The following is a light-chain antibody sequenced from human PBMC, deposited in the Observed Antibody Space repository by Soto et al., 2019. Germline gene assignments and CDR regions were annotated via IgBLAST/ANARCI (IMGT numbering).Light chain of an antibody. CDR1: QDIRKF. CDR3: QQYDNLPYT. J-gene: IGKJ2*01. Sequence: DIQMTQSPSSLSSSVGDRVTITCQASQDIRKFLNWFQQKPGAAPKLLIYDASNLETGVPSRFCGGGSGTHFTITITSLQPEDTATYFCQQYDNLPYTFAQGTKLEI. V-gene: IGKV1-33*01. CDR2: DAS.